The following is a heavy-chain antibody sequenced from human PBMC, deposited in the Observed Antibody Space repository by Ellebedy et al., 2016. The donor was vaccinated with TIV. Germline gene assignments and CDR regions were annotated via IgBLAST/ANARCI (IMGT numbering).Heavy chain of an antibody. CDR1: GFTFSSYG. CDR2: IWYDGSNK. J-gene: IGHJ4*02. CDR3: ARDMNWNWLDY. D-gene: IGHD1-7*01. V-gene: IGHV3-33*01. Sequence: GESLKISCAASGFTFSSYGMHWVRQAPGKGLEWVAVIWYDGSNKYYADSVKGRFTISRDNSKNTLYLQMNSLRAEDTAVYYCARDMNWNWLDYWGQGTLVTVAS.